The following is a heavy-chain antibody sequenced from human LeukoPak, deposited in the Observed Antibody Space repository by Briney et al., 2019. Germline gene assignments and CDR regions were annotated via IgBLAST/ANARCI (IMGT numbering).Heavy chain of an antibody. J-gene: IGHJ4*02. Sequence: SETLSLTCTVSGYSISSSYYWGWIRQPPGKGLEWIGSIYYSGSTYYNPSLKSRVTISVDTSKNQFSLKLSSVTAADTAVYYCARALTTAYYFDYWGQGTLVTVSS. CDR2: IYYSGST. CDR3: ARALTTAYYFDY. D-gene: IGHD4-11*01. CDR1: GYSISSSYY. V-gene: IGHV4-38-2*02.